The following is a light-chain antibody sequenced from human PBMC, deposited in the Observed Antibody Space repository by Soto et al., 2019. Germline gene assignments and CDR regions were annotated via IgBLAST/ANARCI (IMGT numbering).Light chain of an antibody. CDR1: QTVLYSSNNKNY. V-gene: IGKV4-1*01. CDR2: WAS. J-gene: IGKJ4*01. CDR3: QQYYDTPPFT. Sequence: DIVMTQSPDSLAVSLGERATINCKSSQTVLYSSNNKNYLAWYQQKPGQPPKLLIYWASTRESGVPDRFSGRRSGEDFTLTLSRLQGENLAVLYCQQYYDTPPFTFGGGTKVEIK.